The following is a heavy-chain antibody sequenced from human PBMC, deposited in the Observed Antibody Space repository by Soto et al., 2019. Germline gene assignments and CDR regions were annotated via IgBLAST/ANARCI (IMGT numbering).Heavy chain of an antibody. CDR3: AKGGVCYDCVAYQYYYCYMDV. CDR1: GFTFSSYA. V-gene: IGHV3-23*01. CDR2: ISGSGGST. D-gene: IGHD2-8*01. J-gene: IGHJ6*03. Sequence: GGSLRLSCAASGFTFSSYAMSWVRQAPGKGLEWVSAISGSGGSTYYADSVKGRFTISRDNSKNTLYLQINSLRAEDTAVYYCAKGGVCYDCVAYQYYYCYMDVWGKGTTVTVSS.